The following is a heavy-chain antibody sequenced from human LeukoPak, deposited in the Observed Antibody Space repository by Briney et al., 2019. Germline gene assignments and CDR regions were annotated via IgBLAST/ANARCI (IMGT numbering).Heavy chain of an antibody. Sequence: GESLKISFKGSGYSFTSYWIGWGRQMPASGLEGMGIIYPANSDTIYSPSFQGQVTISADKSISTAYLRWSSLKASDSDMYYCARARNGTYHWDYWGQGTLVPVSS. D-gene: IGHD1-26*01. CDR3: ARARNGTYHWDY. CDR2: IYPANSDT. J-gene: IGHJ4*02. V-gene: IGHV5-51*01. CDR1: GYSFTSYW.